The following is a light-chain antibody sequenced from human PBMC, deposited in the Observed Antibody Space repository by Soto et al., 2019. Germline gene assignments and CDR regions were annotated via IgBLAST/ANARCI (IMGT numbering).Light chain of an antibody. V-gene: IGKV3-20*01. Sequence: EIVVTQYPDTPFVSPGETVTLSRRASQSVRTNLAWYQHKPGQAPRLLIYGASSRATGIPDRFSGSGSGTDFTLTISRLEPEDFAVYYCQQYAGSRTFGQGTKVDIK. J-gene: IGKJ1*01. CDR2: GAS. CDR1: QSVRTN. CDR3: QQYAGSRT.